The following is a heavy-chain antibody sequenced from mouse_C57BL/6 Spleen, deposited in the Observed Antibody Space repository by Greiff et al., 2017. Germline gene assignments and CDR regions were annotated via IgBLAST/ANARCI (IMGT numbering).Heavy chain of an antibody. CDR3: AGGRYAMDY. D-gene: IGHD1-1*02. CDR1: GFTFSDYG. J-gene: IGHJ4*01. Sequence: EVMLVESGGGLVKPGGSLKLSCAASGFTFSDYGMHWVRQAPEKGLEWVAYISSGSSTIYYADTVKGRFTISRDNAKNTLFLQKTRLRSEDTAMYYCAGGRYAMDYWGQGTSVTVSS. CDR2: ISSGSSTI. V-gene: IGHV5-17*01.